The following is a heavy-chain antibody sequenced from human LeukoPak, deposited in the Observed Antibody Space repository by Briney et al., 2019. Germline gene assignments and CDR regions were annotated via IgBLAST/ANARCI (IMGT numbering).Heavy chain of an antibody. CDR3: ARLRYDSSGYYSPYFDY. CDR1: GFTSSSYE. J-gene: IGHJ4*02. V-gene: IGHV3-48*03. Sequence: GSLRLSCAASGFTSSSYETNWVRQAPGKGLEWVSYISSSGSTIYYADSVEGRFTISRDNAKNSLYLQMNSLRAEDRAVYYCARLRYDSSGYYSPYFDYWGQGTLVTVSS. CDR2: ISSSGSTI. D-gene: IGHD3-22*01.